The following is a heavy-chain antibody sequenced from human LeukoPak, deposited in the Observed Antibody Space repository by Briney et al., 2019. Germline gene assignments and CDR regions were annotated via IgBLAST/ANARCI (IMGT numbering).Heavy chain of an antibody. J-gene: IGHJ4*02. CDR3: ARDRGGGLDY. CDR1: GLTFSSYG. D-gene: IGHD3-16*01. V-gene: IGHV3-33*01. Sequence: GGSLRLSCAASGLTFSSYGMHRVRQAPGKGLEWVAVIWYDGSNKYYADSVKGRFTISRDNSKNTLYLQMNSLRAEDTAVYYCARDRGGGLDYWGQGTLVTVSS. CDR2: IWYDGSNK.